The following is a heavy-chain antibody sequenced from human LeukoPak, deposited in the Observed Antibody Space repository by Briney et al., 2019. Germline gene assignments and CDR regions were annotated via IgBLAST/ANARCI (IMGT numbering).Heavy chain of an antibody. CDR3: ARAATMVRGAITWGYYYYMDV. CDR1: GYTFTGYY. Sequence: GASVKVSCKASGYTFTGYYMHWVRQAPGQGLEWMGWINPNSGGTSYAQKLQGRVTMTRDTSISTAYMELSRLRSDDTAVYYCARAATMVRGAITWGYYYYMDVWGKGTTVTISS. V-gene: IGHV1-2*02. CDR2: INPNSGGT. J-gene: IGHJ6*03. D-gene: IGHD3-10*01.